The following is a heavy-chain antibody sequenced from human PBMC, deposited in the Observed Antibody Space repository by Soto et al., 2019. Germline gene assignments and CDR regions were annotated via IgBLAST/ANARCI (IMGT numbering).Heavy chain of an antibody. CDR3: ARGTRGIPYFDY. CDR2: IYYSGST. D-gene: IGHD1-1*01. V-gene: IGHV4-31*03. J-gene: IGHJ4*02. Sequence: PSETLSLTCTVSGGSISSGGYYWSWIRQNPGKGLEWIGYIYYSGSTYYNPSLKSRVTISVDTSKNQFSLKLSSVTAADTAVYYCARGTRGIPYFDYWGQGTLVTVYS. CDR1: GGSISSGGYY.